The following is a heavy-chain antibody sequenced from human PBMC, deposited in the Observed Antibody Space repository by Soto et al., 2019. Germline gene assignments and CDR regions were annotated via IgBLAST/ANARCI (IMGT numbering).Heavy chain of an antibody. J-gene: IGHJ6*02. V-gene: IGHV1-58*01. Sequence: SVKVSCKASGFAFTSSAVQWVRQARGQRLEWIGWIVVGSGNTNYAQKFQERVTITRDMSTSTAYMELSSLRSEDTAVYYCAADYYGSGSYGVFGYYYYGMDVWGQGTTVTVSS. D-gene: IGHD3-10*01. CDR1: GFAFTSSA. CDR2: IVVGSGNT. CDR3: AADYYGSGSYGVFGYYYYGMDV.